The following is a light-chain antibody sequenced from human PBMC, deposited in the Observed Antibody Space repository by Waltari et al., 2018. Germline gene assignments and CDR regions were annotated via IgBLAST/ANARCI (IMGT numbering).Light chain of an antibody. CDR2: GAS. CDR3: QRDGNSPEYT. J-gene: IGKJ2*01. CDR1: QSVSGSY. Sequence: EIVLTQSPGTLSLSPGERATLSCRASQSVSGSYLAWYQQKPGQAPRLLSYGASSRATGIPDRFSGSGAGTDFTLTISRLEPEDFAVYYCQRDGNSPEYTFGQGTKLEIK. V-gene: IGKV3-20*01.